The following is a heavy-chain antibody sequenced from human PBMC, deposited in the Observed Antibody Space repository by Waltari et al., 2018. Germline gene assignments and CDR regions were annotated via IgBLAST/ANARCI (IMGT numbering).Heavy chain of an antibody. V-gene: IGHV4-59*01. D-gene: IGHD3-10*01. Sequence: QVQLLQSGPGLVKPSATLPLPCPVSAGAISIFYWTWIRQPPGKGPEWIGCISTTGGTKYNPSLQSRVSFSVDTSKNQFSLRLTSVTAADTALYYCARDTGGWFYDVWGRGSLVTVSA. CDR2: ISTTGGT. CDR1: AGAISIFY. CDR3: ARDTGGWFYDV. J-gene: IGHJ2*01.